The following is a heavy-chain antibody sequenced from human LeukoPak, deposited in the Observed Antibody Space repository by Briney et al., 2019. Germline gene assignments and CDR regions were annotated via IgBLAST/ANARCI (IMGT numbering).Heavy chain of an antibody. V-gene: IGHV5-51*01. CDR2: IFPDDSDT. J-gene: IGHJ3*02. CDR3: ARRNRCPDYYDSSGSLTCDAFDI. CDR1: GYSFTSYW. D-gene: IGHD3-22*01. Sequence: GESLKISCKGSGYSFTSYWIGWVRQMPGKGLEWMGVIFPDDSDTRYSPSFQGQVTISADKSISTAYLQWSSLKASDTAMYYCARRNRCPDYYDSSGSLTCDAFDIWGQGTMVTVSS.